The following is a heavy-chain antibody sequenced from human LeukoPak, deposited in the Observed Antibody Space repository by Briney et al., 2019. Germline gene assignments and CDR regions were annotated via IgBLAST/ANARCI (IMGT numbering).Heavy chain of an antibody. CDR1: GFTFSDYY. CDR2: TSSSGSTI. Sequence: PGGSLRLSCAASGFTFSDYYMSWIRQAPGKGLEWVSYTSSSGSTIYYADSVKGRFTISRDDSKGIAYLQMNSLKTEDTAVYYCTRDQTPYYWGQGTLVTVSS. CDR3: TRDQTPYY. V-gene: IGHV3-11*01. J-gene: IGHJ4*02.